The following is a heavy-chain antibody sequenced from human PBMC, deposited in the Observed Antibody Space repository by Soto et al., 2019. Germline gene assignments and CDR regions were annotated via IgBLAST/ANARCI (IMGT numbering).Heavy chain of an antibody. D-gene: IGHD7-27*01. Sequence: EVPLVESGGGLIQPGGSLRLSCAASEFTVSTNYMTWVRQAPGQGLEWVSLLYSGGSTYYADSVKGRFTISRDNSKNRMYLQMHSLRAEDTDVYYCARAGQTGEHYWYFDLWGRGTLVTVSS. CDR3: ARAGQTGEHYWYFDL. J-gene: IGHJ2*01. CDR2: LYSGGST. CDR1: EFTVSTNY. V-gene: IGHV3-53*01.